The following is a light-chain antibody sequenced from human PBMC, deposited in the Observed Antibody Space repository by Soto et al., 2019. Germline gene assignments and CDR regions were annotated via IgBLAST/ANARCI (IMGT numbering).Light chain of an antibody. J-gene: IGLJ2*01. V-gene: IGLV2-18*02. CDR3: NSYTSSSCVV. CDR1: SSDVGSYNR. Sequence: QSALTQPPSVSGSPGQSVTISCTGTSSDVGSYNRVSWCQQPPCTAPKLMIYEVSYRPSGVPARFSGSKSGNTASLTISGLQAEDEADYYCNSYTSSSCVVFGGGTKLTVL. CDR2: EVS.